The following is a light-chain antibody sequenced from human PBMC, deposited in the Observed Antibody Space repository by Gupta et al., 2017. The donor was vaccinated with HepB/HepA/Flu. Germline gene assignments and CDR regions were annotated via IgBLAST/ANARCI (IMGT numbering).Light chain of an antibody. Sequence: EILLTLSPPTLSLSPVERVSLSCRASQNIRTSLDWYQQRPGQAPRLLIHHVSKRATGVPARFGGSGSGTEFTLAISRLEPEDFAVYYCQQRNNWPRAFGQGTKVEI. CDR2: HVS. CDR1: QNIRTS. V-gene: IGKV3-11*01. CDR3: QQRNNWPRA. J-gene: IGKJ1*01.